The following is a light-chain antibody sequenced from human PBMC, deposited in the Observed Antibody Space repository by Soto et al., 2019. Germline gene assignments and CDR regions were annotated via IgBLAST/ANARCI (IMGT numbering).Light chain of an antibody. CDR1: QSVSSN. CDR3: QQYNNWLGT. CDR2: GAS. V-gene: IGKV3-15*01. Sequence: EIVMTQSPATLSVSPGERATLSCRASQSVSSNLAWYQQKPGQAPRLLIYGASTRATGIPARFSGSGSGTEFTLTISSLQCEDFAVYYCQQYNNWLGTFGQGTKVEIK. J-gene: IGKJ1*01.